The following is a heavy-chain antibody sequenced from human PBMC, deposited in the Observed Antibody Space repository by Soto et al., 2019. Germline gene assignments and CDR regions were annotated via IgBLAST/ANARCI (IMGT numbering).Heavy chain of an antibody. CDR2: INHSGST. Sequence: SETLSLTCAVYGGSFSGYYWSWIRQPPGKGLEWIGEINHSGSTNYNPSLKSRVTISVDTSKNQFSLKLSSVTAADTAVYYCARVNSNGGVATRDYWGQGTLVTVSS. D-gene: IGHD5-12*01. CDR1: GGSFSGYY. J-gene: IGHJ4*02. CDR3: ARVNSNGGVATRDY. V-gene: IGHV4-34*01.